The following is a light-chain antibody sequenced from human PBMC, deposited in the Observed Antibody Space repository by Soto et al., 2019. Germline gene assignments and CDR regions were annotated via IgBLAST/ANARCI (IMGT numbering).Light chain of an antibody. CDR3: QSYDSSLSGSNWV. J-gene: IGLJ3*02. CDR1: SSNIGAGYD. V-gene: IGLV1-40*01. CDR2: GNS. Sequence: QSVLTQPPSVSGAPGQRVTISFTGSSSNIGAGYDVHWYQQLPGTAPKLLIYGNSNRRSGVPDRFSGSKSGTSASLAITGLQAEDEADYYCQSYDSSLSGSNWVFGGGTKLTVL.